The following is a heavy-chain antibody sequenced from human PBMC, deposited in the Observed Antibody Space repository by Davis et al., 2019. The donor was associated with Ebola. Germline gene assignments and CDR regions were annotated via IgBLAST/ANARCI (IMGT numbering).Heavy chain of an antibody. CDR2: IYYSGST. Sequence: SETLSLTCTVSGGSISSYYWSWIRQPPGKGLEWIGYIYYSGSTNYNPSLKRRVTISVDTSKDQFFLKLSSVTAADTAVYYCASAAQEDIVLMVYALISYGMDVWGQGTTVTVSS. CDR3: ASAAQEDIVLMVYALISYGMDV. D-gene: IGHD2-8*01. CDR1: GGSISSYY. V-gene: IGHV4-59*12. J-gene: IGHJ6*02.